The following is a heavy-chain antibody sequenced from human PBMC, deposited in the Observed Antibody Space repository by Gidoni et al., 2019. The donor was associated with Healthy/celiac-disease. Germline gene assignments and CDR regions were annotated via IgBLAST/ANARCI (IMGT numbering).Heavy chain of an antibody. Sequence: EVQLVQSGAEVKQPGESLKLSCKGSGYSFTSYWIGWVRQMPGKGLEWMGIIYPGDSDTRYSPSFQGQVTISADKSISTAYLQWSSLKASDTAMYYCARIISPWGSYTSGYFDYWGQGTLVTVSS. CDR1: GYSFTSYW. CDR2: IYPGDSDT. V-gene: IGHV5-51*01. CDR3: ARIISPWGSYTSGYFDY. D-gene: IGHD3-16*01. J-gene: IGHJ4*02.